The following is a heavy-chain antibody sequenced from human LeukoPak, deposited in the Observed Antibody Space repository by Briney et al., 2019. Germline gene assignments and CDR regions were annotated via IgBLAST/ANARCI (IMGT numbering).Heavy chain of an antibody. V-gene: IGHV3-48*01. CDR2: ISHMGDTT. D-gene: IGHD2-15*01. CDR3: ARSRRGSGYYFGLDV. J-gene: IGHJ6*02. CDR1: RFTLHFYS. Sequence: GGFLRLSCAASRFTLHFYSLNWVRQAPGKGLEWNSFISHMGDTTYYADSVKGRFTISRDNAKNSLFLQMNSLRVEDTAVYYCARSRRGSGYYFGLDVWGRGTTVTVSS.